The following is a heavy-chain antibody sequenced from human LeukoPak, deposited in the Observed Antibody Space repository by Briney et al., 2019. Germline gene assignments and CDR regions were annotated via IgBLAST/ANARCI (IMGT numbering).Heavy chain of an antibody. V-gene: IGHV1-24*01. D-gene: IGHD6-19*01. Sequence: GASVKVSCKVSGYTLTELSMHWVRQAPGKGLEWMGGSDPEDGETIYAQKFQGRVTMTEDTSTDTAYMELSSLRSEDTAVYYCATVPSSGWYGRAEYYFDYWGQGTLVTVSS. CDR1: GYTLTELS. CDR2: SDPEDGET. J-gene: IGHJ4*02. CDR3: ATVPSSGWYGRAEYYFDY.